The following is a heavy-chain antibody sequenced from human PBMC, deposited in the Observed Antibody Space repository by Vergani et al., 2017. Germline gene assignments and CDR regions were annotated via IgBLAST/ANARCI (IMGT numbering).Heavy chain of an antibody. CDR2: ISGSGGST. CDR1: GFNFSSYA. J-gene: IGHJ4*02. V-gene: IGHV3-23*04. CDR3: AKTPCSGGSCYSLNYFDY. Sequence: EVQLVESGGGVVQPGGSLRLSCEASGFNFSSYAMSWVRQSPGKGLEWGSAISGSGGSTYYADSVKGRFTISRDNSKNTLYLQMNSLRAEDTAVYYCAKTPCSGGSCYSLNYFDYWGQGTLVTVSS. D-gene: IGHD2-15*01.